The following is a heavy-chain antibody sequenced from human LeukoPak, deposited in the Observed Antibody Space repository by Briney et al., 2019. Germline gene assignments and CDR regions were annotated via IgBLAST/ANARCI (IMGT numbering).Heavy chain of an antibody. CDR1: GGSFSGYY. V-gene: IGHV4-34*01. D-gene: IGHD3-22*01. Sequence: SETLSLTCAVYGGSFSGYYWSWIRQPPGKGLEWIGEINHSGSTNYNPSLKGRVTISVDTSKNQFSLKLSSVTAADTAVYYCARADPNYYYDSSGYYGYFDYWGQGTLVTVSS. CDR2: INHSGST. CDR3: ARADPNYYYDSSGYYGYFDY. J-gene: IGHJ4*02.